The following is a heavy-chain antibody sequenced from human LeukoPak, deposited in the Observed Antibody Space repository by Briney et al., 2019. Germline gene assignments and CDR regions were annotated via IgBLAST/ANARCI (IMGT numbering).Heavy chain of an antibody. CDR1: GYTFTSYG. D-gene: IGHD2-2*01. Sequence: GASVKVSCKASGYTFTSYGISWVRQAPGQGLEWMGWISAYNGNTNYAQKLQGRVTMTTDTSTSTGYMELRSLRSDDTAVYYCARRYCSSTSCYLGGFDYWGQGTLVTVSS. CDR2: ISAYNGNT. J-gene: IGHJ4*02. CDR3: ARRYCSSTSCYLGGFDY. V-gene: IGHV1-18*01.